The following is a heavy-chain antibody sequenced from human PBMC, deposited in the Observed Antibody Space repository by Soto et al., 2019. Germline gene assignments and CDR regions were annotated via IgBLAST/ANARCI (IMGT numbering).Heavy chain of an antibody. J-gene: IGHJ3*02. CDR1: GFTVSSNY. Sequence: GGSLRLSCAASGFTVSSNYMNWVRQAPGKGLEWVSLIYTGGGASYADSVKGRFTVSRDNSKNTLYLQMNSLRDEDTAIYYCARELGYYGMGAFDIWGQGTMVTVSS. V-gene: IGHV3-53*01. CDR2: IYTGGGA. CDR3: ARELGYYGMGAFDI. D-gene: IGHD3-22*01.